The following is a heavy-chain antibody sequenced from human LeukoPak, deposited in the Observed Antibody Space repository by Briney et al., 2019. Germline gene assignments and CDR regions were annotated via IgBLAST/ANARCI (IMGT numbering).Heavy chain of an antibody. CDR3: ARLGRYCSGSTCYPTNFGN. J-gene: IGHJ4*02. CDR1: GYSISSGYY. Sequence: PSETLSLTCVVSGYSISSGYYWGWPRPPPGKVLEWIGSISHSADTYYNPSLRSRVTISEDTSKNQSSLNLSSVTAADTAVYYCARLGRYCSGSTCYPTNFGNWGQGTLVTVSS. V-gene: IGHV4-38-2*01. D-gene: IGHD2-15*01. CDR2: ISHSADT.